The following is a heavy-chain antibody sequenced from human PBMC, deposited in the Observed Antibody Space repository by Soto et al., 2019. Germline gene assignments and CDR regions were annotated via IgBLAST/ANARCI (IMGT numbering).Heavy chain of an antibody. CDR3: ARDADYTFDY. CDR1: GGSISSGGYY. J-gene: IGHJ4*02. Sequence: SETLSLTCTVSGGSISSGGYYWSWIRQHPGKGLEWIGYIYYSGSTYYNPSLKSRVTISVDTSKNQFSLKLSSVTAADTAVYFSARDADYTFDYCRQGPLVTVFS. D-gene: IGHD4-4*01. CDR2: IYYSGST. V-gene: IGHV4-31*03.